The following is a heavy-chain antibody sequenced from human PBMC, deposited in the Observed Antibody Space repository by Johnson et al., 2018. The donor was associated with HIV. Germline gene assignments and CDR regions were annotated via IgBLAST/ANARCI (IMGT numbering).Heavy chain of an antibody. J-gene: IGHJ3*02. V-gene: IGHV3-20*01. CDR3: ARGAGSGSTGAFDI. Sequence: VQLVESGGGVVRPGGSLRLSCAASGFTFDDYGMSWVRQAPGKGLEWVSSINWNGGSIGYGDSVKGRFTISRDNAKNSLYLQMNSLRDEDTALYHCARGAGSGSTGAFDIWGQGTIVTVSS. D-gene: IGHD3-10*01. CDR2: INWNGGSI. CDR1: GFTFDDYG.